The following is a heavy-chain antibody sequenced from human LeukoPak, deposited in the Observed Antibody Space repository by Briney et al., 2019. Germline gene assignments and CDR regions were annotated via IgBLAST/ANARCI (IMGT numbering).Heavy chain of an antibody. CDR1: GYAFTNYD. D-gene: IGHD3-10*01. CDR3: ARGHGSAFDP. V-gene: IGHV1-8*01. J-gene: IGHJ5*02. Sequence: ASVKVSCKTSGYAFTNYDINWVRQAPGHGLEWMGWMHPDNGNTGYAQKFQGRVTMTRNTSITTAYMELRSLRSDDTAVYYCARGHGSAFDPWGQGTLVTVSS. CDR2: MHPDNGNT.